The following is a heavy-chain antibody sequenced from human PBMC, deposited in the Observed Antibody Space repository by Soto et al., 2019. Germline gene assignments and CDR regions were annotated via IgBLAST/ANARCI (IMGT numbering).Heavy chain of an antibody. J-gene: IGHJ5*02. Sequence: QVQLQESGPGLVKPSQTLSLTCTVSGGSVSGGGNYWSWIRQHPERGLEWIGYIYYTGTTYYKPSLKSRVAISLDTSKNQFSLKLSSVTAADTAVYYCAKDYYGSGRGGHWFDPWGQGTLVTVSS. D-gene: IGHD3-10*01. V-gene: IGHV4-31*03. CDR2: IYYTGTT. CDR1: GGSVSGGGNY. CDR3: AKDYYGSGRGGHWFDP.